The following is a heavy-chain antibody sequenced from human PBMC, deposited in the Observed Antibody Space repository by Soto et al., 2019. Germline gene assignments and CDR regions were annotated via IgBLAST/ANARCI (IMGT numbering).Heavy chain of an antibody. V-gene: IGHV1-18*01. CDR2: ISAYNGNT. CDR1: GYTFTSYG. J-gene: IGHJ5*02. CDR3: ARSYDSSGYYYYHNWFDP. Sequence: QVPLVQSGAEVKKPGASVKVSCKASGYTFTSYGISWVRQAPGQGLEWMGWISAYNGNTNYAQKLQGRVTMTTDTSTSTAYMELRSLRSDDTAVYYCARSYDSSGYYYYHNWFDPWGQGTLVTVSS. D-gene: IGHD3-22*01.